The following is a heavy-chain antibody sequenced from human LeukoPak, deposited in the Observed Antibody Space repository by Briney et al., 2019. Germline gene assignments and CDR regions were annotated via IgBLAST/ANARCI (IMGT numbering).Heavy chain of an antibody. J-gene: IGHJ4*02. Sequence: GGSLRLSCAASGFTFSSYAMHWVRQAPGKGLEWVAVISYDGSNKYYADSVKGRFTISRDNSKNTLYLQMNSLRAEDTAVYYCAREVTDYFDYWGQGTLVTVSS. CDR1: GFTFSSYA. CDR2: ISYDGSNK. D-gene: IGHD2-21*02. V-gene: IGHV3-30*04. CDR3: AREVTDYFDY.